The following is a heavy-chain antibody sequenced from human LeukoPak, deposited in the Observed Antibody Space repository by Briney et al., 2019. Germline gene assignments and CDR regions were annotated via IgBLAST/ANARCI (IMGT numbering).Heavy chain of an antibody. J-gene: IGHJ4*02. CDR1: GGSISSGDYY. Sequence: KTSQTLSLTCTVSGGSISSGDYYWSWIRQPPGKGLEWIGYIYYSGSTYYNPSLKSRVTISVDTSKNQFSLKLSSVTAADTAVYYCARGRLPGDYYDSSGNYWGQGTLVTVSS. CDR2: IYYSGST. CDR3: ARGRLPGDYYDSSGNY. V-gene: IGHV4-30-4*01. D-gene: IGHD3-22*01.